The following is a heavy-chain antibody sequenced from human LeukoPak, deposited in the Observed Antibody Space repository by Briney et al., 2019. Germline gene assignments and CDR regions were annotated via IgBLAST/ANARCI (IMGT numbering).Heavy chain of an antibody. Sequence: ASVKVSCKASGYTFTGYFMHWVRQAPRQGLEWMGRISPNSGGTNYAQKFQGRVTMTRDTSISTAYMELSRLRSDDTAVYYCARDLYYGDEPGDWFDPWGQGTLVTVSS. J-gene: IGHJ5*02. D-gene: IGHD4-17*01. CDR3: ARDLYYGDEPGDWFDP. CDR2: ISPNSGGT. CDR1: GYTFTGYF. V-gene: IGHV1-2*06.